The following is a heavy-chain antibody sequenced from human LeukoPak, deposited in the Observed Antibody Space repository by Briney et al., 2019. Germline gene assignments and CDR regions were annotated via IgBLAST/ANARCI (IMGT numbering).Heavy chain of an antibody. CDR3: ARDGGSEMAEFDY. D-gene: IGHD5-24*01. CDR1: GYAFTGFY. V-gene: IGHV1-2*02. J-gene: IGHJ4*02. CDR2: INPNSGGT. Sequence: ASVKVSCKASGYAFTGFYMHWVRQAPGQGLEWMGWINPNSGGTNYAQKFQGRVTMTRDTSINTAYVEMSSLRSDGTAVYYCARDGGSEMAEFDYWGQGTLVTVSS.